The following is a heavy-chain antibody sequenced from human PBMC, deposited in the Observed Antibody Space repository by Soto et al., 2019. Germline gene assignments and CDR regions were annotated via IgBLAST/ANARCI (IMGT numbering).Heavy chain of an antibody. J-gene: IGHJ4*02. V-gene: IGHV3-11*05. CDR2: SSNSGTFT. CDR3: ARSGDNYNVLDY. D-gene: IGHD3-10*02. Sequence: QVQLVESGGGLVKPGGSLRLTCAASGFSISDHYMSWIRQAPGKGLEWVSYSSNSGTFTKYADSVKGRFSIPRDNAKNSLYLEINSLRCEDTAIYYCARSGDNYNVLDYWGQGTPVTVSS. CDR1: GFSISDHY.